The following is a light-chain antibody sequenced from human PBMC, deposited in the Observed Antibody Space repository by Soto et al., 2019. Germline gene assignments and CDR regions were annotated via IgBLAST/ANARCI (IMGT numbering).Light chain of an antibody. Sequence: EIVMTQSPATLSLSPGEGVTLSCRASQGVGITLAWYQQKPGQTPRLLIYNAFTRATGIPARFSGSGSGTEFTLTISSLQSEDCAVYYCQRYNDWPLTFGGGTKVEVK. CDR3: QRYNDWPLT. V-gene: IGKV3-15*01. J-gene: IGKJ4*01. CDR1: QGVGIT. CDR2: NAF.